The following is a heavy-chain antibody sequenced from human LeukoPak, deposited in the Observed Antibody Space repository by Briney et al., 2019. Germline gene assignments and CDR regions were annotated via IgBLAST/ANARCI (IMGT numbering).Heavy chain of an antibody. J-gene: IGHJ6*02. V-gene: IGHV3-23*01. Sequence: PGGSLRLSCAASGFTFSSYAMSWVRQAPGKGLEWVSAIGGSGGSTYYADSVKGRFTISKDNSKNTLYLQMNSLRAEDTAVYYCAKGGSTAMVLSLYYGMDVWGQGTTVTVSS. D-gene: IGHD5-18*01. CDR1: GFTFSSYA. CDR2: IGGSGGST. CDR3: AKGGSTAMVLSLYYGMDV.